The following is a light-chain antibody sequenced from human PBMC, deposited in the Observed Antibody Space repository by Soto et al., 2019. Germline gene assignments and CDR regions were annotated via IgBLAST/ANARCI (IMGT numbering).Light chain of an antibody. Sequence: QSVLTQPASVSGSLGQSITISCTGTSSDVGTYTYVSWYQQHPGKAPKLMIYEVSNRPSGVSNRFSGSKSGNTASLTISGLQAEDEADYYCSSYTTTNTVVFGGGKQLTVL. J-gene: IGLJ2*01. V-gene: IGLV2-14*01. CDR1: SSDVGTYTY. CDR2: EVS. CDR3: SSYTTTNTVV.